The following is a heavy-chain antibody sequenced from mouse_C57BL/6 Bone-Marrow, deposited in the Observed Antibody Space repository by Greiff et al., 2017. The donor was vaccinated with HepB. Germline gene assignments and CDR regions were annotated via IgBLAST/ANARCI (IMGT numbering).Heavy chain of an antibody. J-gene: IGHJ3*01. Sequence: EVQLVESGGGLVKPGGSLKLSYAASGFTFSDYGMHWVRQAPEKGLEWVAYISSGSSTIYYADTVKGRFTISRDNAKNTLFLQMTSMRSEDTAMFCARGRYSDPFAYWGRGTLVTVSA. CDR3: RGRYSDPFAY. V-gene: IGHV5-17*01. D-gene: IGHD2-13*01. CDR2: ISSGSSTI. CDR1: GFTFSDYG.